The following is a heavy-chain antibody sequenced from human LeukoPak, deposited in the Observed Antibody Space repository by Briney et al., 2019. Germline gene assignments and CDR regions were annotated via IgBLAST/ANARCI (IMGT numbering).Heavy chain of an antibody. D-gene: IGHD2-2*01. Sequence: ASVKVSCKTSGYTFTYMHWVRQAPGQGLEWMGWINPNSGDTDYAQKFQGRVTMTRDTSISTAYMELSRLRSDDTAVYYCAPVRGGDFFDYWGQGTLVTVSS. CDR1: GYTFTY. V-gene: IGHV1-2*02. CDR3: APVRGGDFFDY. CDR2: INPNSGDT. J-gene: IGHJ4*02.